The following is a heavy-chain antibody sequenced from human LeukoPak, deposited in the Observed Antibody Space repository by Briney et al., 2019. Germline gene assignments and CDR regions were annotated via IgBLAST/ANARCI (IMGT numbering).Heavy chain of an antibody. CDR2: FDPEDGET. J-gene: IGHJ5*02. CDR3: ARDTDCTNGVCSVNWFDP. Sequence: ASVKVSCKVSGYTLTELSMHWVRQAPGKGLEWMGGFDPEDGETIYAQKFQGRVTMTEDTSTDTAYMELSSLRSEDTAVYYCARDTDCTNGVCSVNWFDPWGQGTLVTVSS. CDR1: GYTLTELS. V-gene: IGHV1-24*01. D-gene: IGHD2-8*01.